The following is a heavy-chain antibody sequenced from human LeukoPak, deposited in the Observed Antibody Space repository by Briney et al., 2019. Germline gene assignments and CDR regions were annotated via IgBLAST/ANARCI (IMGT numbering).Heavy chain of an antibody. D-gene: IGHD4-17*01. CDR3: ARDPNGDYVGAFEM. V-gene: IGHV3-23*01. J-gene: IGHJ3*02. CDR2: IRSGGDGT. CDR1: GFTFTNYA. Sequence: GGSLRLSCAASGFTFTNYAMIWVRQAPGRGPEWVSAIRSGGDGTLYADSVKGRFTISRDNSKNTLFLQMNNMRAEDTAVYYCARDPNGDYVGAFEMWGPGTKVTVS.